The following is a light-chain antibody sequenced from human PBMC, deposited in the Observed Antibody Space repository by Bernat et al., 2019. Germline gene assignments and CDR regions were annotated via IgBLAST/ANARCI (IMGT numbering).Light chain of an antibody. Sequence: SYEMTQPPSVSVSPGQTARITCSGDALSKQYAYWYQQKPGQAPVMVIYKDNERPSGIPERISGSSSGTTVTLTICGVQAEDEADYYCQSADSSGTWVFGGGTKLTVL. CDR2: KDN. CDR1: ALSKQY. V-gene: IGLV3-25*03. CDR3: QSADSSGTWV. J-gene: IGLJ3*02.